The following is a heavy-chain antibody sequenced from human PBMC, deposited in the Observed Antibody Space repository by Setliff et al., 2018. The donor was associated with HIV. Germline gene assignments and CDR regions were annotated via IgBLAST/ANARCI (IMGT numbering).Heavy chain of an antibody. CDR1: GSTFSTYD. CDR2: MNPNSGNT. Sequence: ASVKVSCKASGSTFSTYDINWVRQAPGQGPEWMGWMNPNSGNTGYAPKLQGRVTMTRNTSISTAYMELSSLRSDDTAVYYCARDVEHMMDVWGQGTTVTVSS. J-gene: IGHJ6*02. V-gene: IGHV1-8*01. CDR3: ARDVEHMMDV.